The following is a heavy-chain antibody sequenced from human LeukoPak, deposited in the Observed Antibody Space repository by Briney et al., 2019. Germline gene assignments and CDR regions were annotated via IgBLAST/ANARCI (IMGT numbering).Heavy chain of an antibody. CDR1: RGTFSSYA. CDR3: ARDQETSRKGGGATTTFEDY. J-gene: IGHJ4*02. D-gene: IGHD1-26*01. V-gene: IGHV1-2*02. Sequence: ASVKVSCKASRGTFSSYAISWVRQAPGQGLEWMGWINPNSGGTNYAQKFQGRVTMTRDTSISTAYMELSRLRSDDTAVYYCARDQETSRKGGGATTTFEDYWGQGTLVTVSS. CDR2: INPNSGGT.